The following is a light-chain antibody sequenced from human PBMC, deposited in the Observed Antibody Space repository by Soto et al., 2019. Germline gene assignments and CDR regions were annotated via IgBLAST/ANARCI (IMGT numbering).Light chain of an antibody. V-gene: IGLV2-23*01. CDR2: ADT. CDR1: SSDIGNYNL. Sequence: QSVLTQPASVSGSPGQSITISCTGTSSDIGNYNLVSWYRHHPGNAPELIIYADTKRPSGVSDRFSGSRSGNTASLTISGLQAEDEADYCCCSYAGSGTWVFGGGTKLTVL. J-gene: IGLJ3*02. CDR3: CSYAGSGTWV.